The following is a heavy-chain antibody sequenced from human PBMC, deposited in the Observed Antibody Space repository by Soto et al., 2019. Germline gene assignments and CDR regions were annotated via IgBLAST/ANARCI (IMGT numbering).Heavy chain of an antibody. CDR1: GGSISSYY. V-gene: IGHV4-59*08. CDR2: IYYSGST. CDR3: ARSAYYGSGSYYNYYYYYGMDV. J-gene: IGHJ6*02. D-gene: IGHD3-10*01. Sequence: SETLSLTCTVSGGSISSYYWSWIRQPPGKGLEWIGYIYYSGSTNYNPSLKSRVTISVDTSKNQFSLKLSSVTAADTAVYYCARSAYYGSGSYYNYYYYYGMDVWGQGTKVTVSS.